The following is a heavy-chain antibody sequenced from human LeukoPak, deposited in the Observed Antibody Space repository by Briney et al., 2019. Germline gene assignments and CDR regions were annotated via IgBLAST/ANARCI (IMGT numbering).Heavy chain of an antibody. J-gene: IGHJ4*02. CDR3: AKDETYYYGSGSYLTY. CDR1: GFSLSGYW. D-gene: IGHD3-10*01. CDR2: ISDDGSTT. Sequence: GGSLRLSCAASGFSLSGYWMHWVRQAPGKGLVWVSRISDDGSTTNYADSVKGRFTISRDNAKNTLYLQMNSLRAEDTAVYYCAKDETYYYGSGSYLTYWGQGTLVTVSS. V-gene: IGHV3-74*01.